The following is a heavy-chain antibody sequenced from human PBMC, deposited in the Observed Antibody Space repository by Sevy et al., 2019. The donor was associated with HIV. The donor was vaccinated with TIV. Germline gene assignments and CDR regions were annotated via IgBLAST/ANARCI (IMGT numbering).Heavy chain of an antibody. CDR3: TTLPHYYDSSGYSDY. CDR2: IKSKTDGGTT. V-gene: IGHV3-15*01. CDR1: GFTFSNAW. D-gene: IGHD3-22*01. J-gene: IGHJ4*02. Sequence: GGSLRLSCAASGFTFSNAWMSWVRQAPGKGLEWVGRIKSKTDGGTTDYAAPVKGRFTISRDDSKNTLYLQMNRLKTEDTAVYYCTTLPHYYDSSGYSDYWGQGTLVTVSS.